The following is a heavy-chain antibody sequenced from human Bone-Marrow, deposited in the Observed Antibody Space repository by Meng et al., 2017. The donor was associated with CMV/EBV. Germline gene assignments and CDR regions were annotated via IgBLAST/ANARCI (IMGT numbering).Heavy chain of an antibody. CDR1: GFTFSSYS. Sequence: GGSLRLSCAASGFTFSSYSMNWVRQAPGKGLEWVSYISSSSSTIYYADSVKGRFTISRDNSKNTLYLQMNSLRAEDTAVYYCARVRYYDSSGYFDYWGQETLVTVSS. D-gene: IGHD3-22*01. CDR3: ARVRYYDSSGYFDY. J-gene: IGHJ4*02. CDR2: ISSSSSTI. V-gene: IGHV3-48*01.